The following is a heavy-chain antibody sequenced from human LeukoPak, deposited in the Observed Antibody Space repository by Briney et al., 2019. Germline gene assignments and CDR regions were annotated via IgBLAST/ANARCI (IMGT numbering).Heavy chain of an antibody. J-gene: IGHJ5*02. D-gene: IGHD3-10*01. CDR3: ARGQRKYYSGSGPIRWFDP. CDR2: INHSGST. V-gene: IGHV4-34*01. CDR1: GGSFSGYY. Sequence: PSETLSLTCAVYGGSFSGYYWSWIRQPPGKGLEWIGEINHSGSTNYNPSLKSRVTISVDTSKNQFSLKLSSVTAADTAVYYCARGQRKYYSGSGPIRWFDPWGQGTLVTVSS.